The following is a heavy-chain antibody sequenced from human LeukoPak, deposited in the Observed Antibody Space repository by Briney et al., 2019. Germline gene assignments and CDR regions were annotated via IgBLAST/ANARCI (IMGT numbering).Heavy chain of an antibody. V-gene: IGHV3-43*02. CDR1: GFTFDDYA. CDR2: ISGDGGST. J-gene: IGHJ5*02. Sequence: PGGSLRLSCAASGFTFDDYAMHWVRQAPGKGLEWVSLISGDGGSTYYADSVKGRFTISRDNSENSLYPQMNSLRTEDTALYYCAKDMSGNYYGSGSYYNWFGPWGQGTLVTVSS. D-gene: IGHD3-10*01. CDR3: AKDMSGNYYGSGSYYNWFGP.